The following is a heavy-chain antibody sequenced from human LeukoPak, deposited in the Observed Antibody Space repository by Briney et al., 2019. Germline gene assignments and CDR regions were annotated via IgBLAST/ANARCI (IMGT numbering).Heavy chain of an antibody. CDR3: ARDQYSGRFDY. Sequence: SETLSLTCTVSGGSISNYYWSCIRQPPGKRLECVGYVYYSGNPDYNPSLKSRVTISIDTSKNQFSLKLSSVTAADTAVYYCARDQYSGRFDYWGQGTLVTVSS. CDR1: GGSISNYY. V-gene: IGHV4-59*01. CDR2: VYYSGNP. J-gene: IGHJ4*02. D-gene: IGHD1-26*01.